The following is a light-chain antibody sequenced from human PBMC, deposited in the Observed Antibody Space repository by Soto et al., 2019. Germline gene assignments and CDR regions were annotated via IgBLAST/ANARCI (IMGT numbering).Light chain of an antibody. CDR1: SSNIGAGYD. CDR2: GNS. J-gene: IGLJ2*01. V-gene: IGLV1-40*01. Sequence: QSVLTQPPSVSGAPGQRVTISCTGNSSNIGAGYDVHWYQQLPGTAPKLLIYGNSNRPSGVPVRFSGSKSGTSASLAITGLDGEDEADYYCQSYDSSLSSSGVFGGGTKVTDL. CDR3: QSYDSSLSSSGV.